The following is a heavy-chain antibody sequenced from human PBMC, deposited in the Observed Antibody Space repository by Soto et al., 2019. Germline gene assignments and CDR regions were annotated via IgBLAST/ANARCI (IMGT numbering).Heavy chain of an antibody. J-gene: IGHJ3*02. D-gene: IGHD1-1*01. CDR2: ISNDGNTN. V-gene: IGHV3-30*18. CDR1: GFTFSAYG. CDR3: AKPLERPSPAFDI. Sequence: PGGTLRLSCVASGFTFSAYGMHWVRQFPGKGLEWVAAISNDGNTNYYADSVKGRFTISRDNSKNTLDLQMNSLRAEDTAVYYCAKPLERPSPAFDIWGQGTMVTVS.